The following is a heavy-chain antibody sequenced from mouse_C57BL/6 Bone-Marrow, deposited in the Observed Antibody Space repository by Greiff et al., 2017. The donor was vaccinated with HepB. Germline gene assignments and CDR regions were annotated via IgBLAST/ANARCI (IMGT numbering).Heavy chain of an antibody. CDR1: GYTFTTYP. D-gene: IGHD2-5*01. CDR3: ARRSNYEGGFAY. V-gene: IGHV1-47*01. Sequence: LVESGAELVKPGASVKMSCKASGYTFTTYPIEWMKQNHGKSLEWIGNFHPYNDDTKYNEKFKGKATLTVEKSSSTVYLELSRLTSDDSAVYYCARRSNYEGGFAYWGQGTLVTVSA. J-gene: IGHJ3*01. CDR2: FHPYNDDT.